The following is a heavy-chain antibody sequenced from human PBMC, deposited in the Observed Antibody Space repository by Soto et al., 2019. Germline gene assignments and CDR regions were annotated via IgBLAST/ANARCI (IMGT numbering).Heavy chain of an antibody. CDR3: APEDIVVVPAASGPRKYMDV. V-gene: IGHV3-30*03. Sequence: GGSLRLSCAASGFTFSSYGMHWVRQAPGKGLEWVAVISYDGSNKYYADSVKGRFTISRDNSKNTLYLKMNSLRAEDTAVYYCAPEDIVVVPAASGPRKYMDVWGKGTTVTVSS. J-gene: IGHJ6*03. CDR2: ISYDGSNK. D-gene: IGHD2-2*01. CDR1: GFTFSSYG.